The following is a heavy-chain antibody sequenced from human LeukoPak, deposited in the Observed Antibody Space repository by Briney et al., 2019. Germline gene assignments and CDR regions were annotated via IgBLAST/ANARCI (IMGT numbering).Heavy chain of an antibody. Sequence: GGSLRLSCAASGFTFSGYGMSWVRQAPGKGLEWVSAISGSGGSTYYADSVKGRFTISRDNSKNTLYLQMNSLRAEDTAVYYCASTNPDGDYLVYWGQGTLVTVSS. J-gene: IGHJ4*02. CDR3: ASTNPDGDYLVY. D-gene: IGHD4-17*01. CDR1: GFTFSGYG. CDR2: ISGSGGST. V-gene: IGHV3-23*01.